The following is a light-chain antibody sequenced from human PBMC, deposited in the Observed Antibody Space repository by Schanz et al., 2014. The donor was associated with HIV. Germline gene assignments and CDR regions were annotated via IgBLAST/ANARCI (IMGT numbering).Light chain of an antibody. J-gene: IGKJ4*01. Sequence: EIVLTQSPGSLSLSPGGRATLSCGASQTVSSSSLAWYQQKPGQSPRLLIYGASTRATGIPDRFSGSGSGTDFSLTISRLEPEDFAVYYCQYFGNSGGTFGGGTKVEIK. CDR2: GAS. V-gene: IGKV3-20*01. CDR1: QTVSSSS. CDR3: QYFGNSGGT.